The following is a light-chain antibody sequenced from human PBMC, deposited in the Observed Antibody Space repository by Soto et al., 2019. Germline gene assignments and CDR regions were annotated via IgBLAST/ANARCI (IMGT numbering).Light chain of an antibody. Sequence: QPVLTQPPSVSGGPGQRVTISCTGSSSNIGAGYDVHWYQQLPGTAPKLLIYGNNNRPSGVPDRFSGSKSGTSASLAITGLQAGDEADYYCQSYDSSLSGVVFGGGTKLTVL. CDR3: QSYDSSLSGVV. V-gene: IGLV1-40*01. CDR1: SSNIGAGYD. J-gene: IGLJ2*01. CDR2: GNN.